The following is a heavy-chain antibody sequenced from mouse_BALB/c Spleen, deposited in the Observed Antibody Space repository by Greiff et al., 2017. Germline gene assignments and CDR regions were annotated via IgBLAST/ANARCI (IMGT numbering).Heavy chain of an antibody. CDR3: ARGVRRYYAMDY. V-gene: IGHV5-17*02. J-gene: IGHJ4*01. CDR1: GFTFSSFG. CDR2: ISSGSSTI. D-gene: IGHD2-14*01. Sequence: EGQGVESGGGLVQPGGSRKLSCAASGFTFSSFGMHWVRQAPEKGLEWVAYISSGSSTIYYADTVKGRFTISRDNPKNTLFLQMTSLRSEDTAMYYCARGVRRYYAMDYWGQGTSVTVSS.